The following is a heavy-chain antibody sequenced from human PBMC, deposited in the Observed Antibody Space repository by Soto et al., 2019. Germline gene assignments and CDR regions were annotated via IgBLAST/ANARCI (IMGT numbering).Heavy chain of an antibody. Sequence: PGGSLRLSCAASGFTFSSYGMHWVRQAPGKGLEWVAVISYDGNNKYYADSVKGRLTISRDNSKNTLFLQMNSLRAEDTAVYYCAKDGSVAAADYYFDYWGQGTLVTVSS. CDR1: GFTFSSYG. CDR2: ISYDGNNK. CDR3: AKDGSVAAADYYFDY. V-gene: IGHV3-30*18. D-gene: IGHD6-13*01. J-gene: IGHJ4*02.